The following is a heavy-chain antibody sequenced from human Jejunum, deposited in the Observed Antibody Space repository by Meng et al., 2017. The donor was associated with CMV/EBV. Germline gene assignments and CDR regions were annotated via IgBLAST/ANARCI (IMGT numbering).Heavy chain of an antibody. Sequence: QHRDARPLKPPPTPSLTIVVHAGLLRPHAWSWCRQPPGKGLDWLGEIERSGGITYNPSLKSRITVSIDTSRNLLSLKLDSVTAADTAVYYCVGPEGDIGGFDPWGQGTLVTVSS. J-gene: IGHJ5*02. CDR2: IERSGGI. CDR3: VGPEGDIGGFDP. V-gene: IGHV4-34*02. D-gene: IGHD2-15*01. CDR1: AGLLRPHA.